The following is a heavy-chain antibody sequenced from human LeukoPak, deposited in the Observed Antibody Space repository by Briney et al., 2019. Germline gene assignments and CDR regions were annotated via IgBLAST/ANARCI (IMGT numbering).Heavy chain of an antibody. CDR2: INSGNNYI. CDR1: GFTVSSNY. V-gene: IGHV3-21*06. J-gene: IGHJ3*01. CDR3: ARVLLGMSAFDL. D-gene: IGHD3-9*01. Sequence: GGSLRLSCAASGFTVSSNYMSWVRQAPGKGLEWVSSINSGNNYIYYADSVKGRFTISRDNAKNSLFLQMNSLGADDTAVYSCARVLLGMSAFDLWGQGTMVSVSS.